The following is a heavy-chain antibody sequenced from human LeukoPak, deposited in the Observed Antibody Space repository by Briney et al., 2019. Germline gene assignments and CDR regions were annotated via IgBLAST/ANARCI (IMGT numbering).Heavy chain of an antibody. Sequence: SQTLSLTCAISGDSVSSNRAAWHWIRQSPSRGLEWLGRTYYRSKWYNEYAVSVKDRIAITPDTSKNQFSLQLNSVTPEDTAVYYCARSGGTGTLDDWGQGTLVTVSS. V-gene: IGHV6-1*01. CDR2: TYYRSKWYN. CDR3: ARSGGTGTLDD. CDR1: GDSVSSNRAA. J-gene: IGHJ4*02. D-gene: IGHD1-1*01.